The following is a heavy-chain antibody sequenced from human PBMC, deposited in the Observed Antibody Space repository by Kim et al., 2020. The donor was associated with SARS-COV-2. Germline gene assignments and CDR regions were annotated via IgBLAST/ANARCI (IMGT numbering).Heavy chain of an antibody. V-gene: IGHV3-9*01. CDR1: GFTFDDYA. J-gene: IGHJ5*02. D-gene: IGHD6-19*01. CDR3: AKDIGWYGGNNWFDP. CDR2: ISWNSGSI. Sequence: GGSLRLSCAASGFTFDDYAMHWVRQAQGKGLEWVSGISWNSGSIGYADSVKGRFTISRDNAKNSLYLQMNSLRAEDTALYYCAKDIGWYGGNNWFDPWGQGTLVTVSS.